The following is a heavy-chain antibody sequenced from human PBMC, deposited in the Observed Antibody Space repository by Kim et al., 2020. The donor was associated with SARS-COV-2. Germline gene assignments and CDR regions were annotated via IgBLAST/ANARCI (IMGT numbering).Heavy chain of an antibody. D-gene: IGHD1-26*01. Sequence: GGSLRLSCAASGFTFSSYSMNWVRQAPGKGLEWVTSISSSSSYIYYADSVKGRFTISRDNAKNSLYLQMNSLRAEDTAVYYCARERSTTFDYWGQGTLVTVSS. CDR2: ISSSSSYI. CDR3: ARERSTTFDY. V-gene: IGHV3-21*01. CDR1: GFTFSSYS. J-gene: IGHJ4*02.